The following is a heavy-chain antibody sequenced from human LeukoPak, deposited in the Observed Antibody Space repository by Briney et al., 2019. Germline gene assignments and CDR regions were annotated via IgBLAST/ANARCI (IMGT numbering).Heavy chain of an antibody. Sequence: SETLSLTCAVYGGSFGGYYWSWIRQPPGKGLEWIGEINHSGSTNYNPSLRSRVTISVDTSKNQFSLKLSSVTAADTAVYYCARALSYSSGWYLRLYYFDYWGQGTLVTVSS. CDR3: ARALSYSSGWYLRLYYFDY. CDR2: INHSGST. CDR1: GGSFGGYY. J-gene: IGHJ4*02. V-gene: IGHV4-34*01. D-gene: IGHD6-19*01.